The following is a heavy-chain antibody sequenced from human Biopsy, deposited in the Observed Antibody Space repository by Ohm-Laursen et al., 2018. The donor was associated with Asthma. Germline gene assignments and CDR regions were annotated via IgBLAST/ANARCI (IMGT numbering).Heavy chain of an antibody. Sequence: PSETLSLTCTVSGGSMSSSSYYWGWIRQPPGKGLEWMGSISYTGSTYYNPSLKSRVTISVDTSKNQFSLKLSSVTAADTVVYYCARHSGNYYAQFNYWSQGTLVTVSS. CDR1: GGSMSSSSYY. CDR3: ARHSGNYYAQFNY. D-gene: IGHD1-26*01. V-gene: IGHV4-39*01. J-gene: IGHJ4*02. CDR2: ISYTGST.